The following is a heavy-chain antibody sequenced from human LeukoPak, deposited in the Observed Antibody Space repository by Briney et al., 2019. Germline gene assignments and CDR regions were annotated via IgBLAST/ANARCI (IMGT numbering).Heavy chain of an antibody. CDR3: ASADYDSSGHFDY. CDR2: IIPIFGTA. CDR1: GGTFSSYA. V-gene: IGHV1-69*05. J-gene: IGHJ4*02. D-gene: IGHD3-22*01. Sequence: SVKVSCKASGGTFSSYAISWVRQAPGQGLEWMGGIIPIFGTANYAQKFQGRVTITTDESTSTAYMELSSLRSEDTAVYYCASADYDSSGHFDYWGQGTLVTVSS.